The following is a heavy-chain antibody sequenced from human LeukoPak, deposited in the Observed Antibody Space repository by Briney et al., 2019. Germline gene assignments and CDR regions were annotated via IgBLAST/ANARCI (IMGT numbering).Heavy chain of an antibody. Sequence: GGSLRLSCAASGFTFRSYGMHWVRQAPGKGLEWVAFIRYDESNKYYADSVKGRFTISRDNSKNTLYLQMNTLGPEDAAVYYCVKDHYYDSSDYLWTLYYYALFDYWGQGTLVTVSS. J-gene: IGHJ4*02. CDR3: VKDHYYDSSDYLWTLYYYALFDY. D-gene: IGHD3-22*01. V-gene: IGHV3-30*02. CDR1: GFTFRSYG. CDR2: IRYDESNK.